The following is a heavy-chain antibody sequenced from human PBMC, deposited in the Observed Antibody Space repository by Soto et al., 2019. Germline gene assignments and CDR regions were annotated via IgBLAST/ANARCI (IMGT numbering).Heavy chain of an antibody. CDR1: GGTFSSYT. CDR2: IIPILGIA. Sequence: SVKVSCKASGGTFSSYTISWVRQAPGQGLEWMGRIIPILGIANYAQKFQGRVTITADKSTSTAYMELSSLRSEDTAVYYCARDRDIAVAGTPFSYYGMDVWGQ. D-gene: IGHD6-19*01. J-gene: IGHJ6*02. CDR3: ARDRDIAVAGTPFSYYGMDV. V-gene: IGHV1-69*04.